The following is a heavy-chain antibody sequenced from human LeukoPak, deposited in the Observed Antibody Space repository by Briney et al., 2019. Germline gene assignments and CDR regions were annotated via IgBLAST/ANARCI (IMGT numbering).Heavy chain of an antibody. CDR3: AKDRKGNYYDSSGYSNWFDP. D-gene: IGHD3-22*01. CDR2: ISYDGSHK. V-gene: IGHV3-30*18. CDR1: GFTLSYYG. J-gene: IGHJ5*02. Sequence: GGSLRLSCAASGFTLSYYGMHWVRQAPGKGLEWVAVISYDGSHKHYADSVKGRFTISRDNSMSTLYLQMSSLRAEDTAVYYCAKDRKGNYYDSSGYSNWFDPWGQGTLVTVSS.